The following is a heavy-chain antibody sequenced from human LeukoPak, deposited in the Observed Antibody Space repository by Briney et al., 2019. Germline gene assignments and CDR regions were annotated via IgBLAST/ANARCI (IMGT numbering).Heavy chain of an antibody. CDR3: AKDLGIVVVPAAIGS. D-gene: IGHD2-2*01. V-gene: IGHV3-23*01. J-gene: IGHJ4*02. CDR1: GFTFSSYA. CDR2: ISGSGGST. Sequence: PGGSLTLSCAASGFTFSSYAMSWVRQAPGKGLEWVSAISGSGGSTYYADSVKGRFTISRDNSKNTLYLQMNSLRAEDTAVYYCAKDLGIVVVPAAIGSWGQGTLVTVSS.